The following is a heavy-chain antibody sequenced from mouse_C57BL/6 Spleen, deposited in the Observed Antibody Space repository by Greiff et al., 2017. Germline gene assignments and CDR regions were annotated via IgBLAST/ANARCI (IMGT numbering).Heavy chain of an antibody. V-gene: IGHV5-4*03. Sequence: EVMLVESGGGLVKPGGSLKLSCAASGFTFSSYAMSWVRQIPEKRLEWVATISDGGSYTYYPDNVKGRFTISRDNAKNHLYLQMSHLKSEDTAMYYCARVYYDYRGYAMDYWGQGTSVTVSS. J-gene: IGHJ4*01. CDR3: ARVYYDYRGYAMDY. CDR1: GFTFSSYA. D-gene: IGHD2-4*01. CDR2: ISDGGSYT.